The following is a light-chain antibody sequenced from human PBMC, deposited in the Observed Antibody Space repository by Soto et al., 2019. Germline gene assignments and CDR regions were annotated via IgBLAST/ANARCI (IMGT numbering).Light chain of an antibody. CDR1: SSDVGGYNY. V-gene: IGLV2-14*01. CDR3: SSYTGSSTLV. J-gene: IGLJ2*01. CDR2: DVS. Sequence: QSALTQPASVSGSPGQSITISCTGTSSDVGGYNYVSWYQQYPGKAPKLMIYDVSNRPSGVSNRFSGSKSGNTASLTISGLQVEDEADYYCSSYTGSSTLVFGGGTKLTVL.